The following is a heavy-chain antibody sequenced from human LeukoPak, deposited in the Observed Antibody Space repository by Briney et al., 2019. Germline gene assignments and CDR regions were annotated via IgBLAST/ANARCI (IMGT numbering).Heavy chain of an antibody. CDR1: GFTFRSYW. CDR3: ARVPTEQQREAFDF. CDR2: IKEDGSEK. V-gene: IGHV3-7*03. Sequence: GGSLRLSCDASGFTFRSYWMTWVRQAAGQGLGWVAYIKEDGSEKYYVDSVKGRFTIYRDKARMSLYLQRSSLRDEDTAVYYCARVPTEQQREAFDFWGQGTTVTVS. D-gene: IGHD6-13*01. J-gene: IGHJ3*01.